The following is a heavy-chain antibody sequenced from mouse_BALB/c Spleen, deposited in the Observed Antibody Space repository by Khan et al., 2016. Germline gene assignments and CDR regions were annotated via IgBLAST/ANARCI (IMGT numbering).Heavy chain of an antibody. CDR2: INTETGEP. D-gene: IGHD2-14*01. CDR3: AREVSYAMDY. CDR1: GYTFTDYS. V-gene: IGHV9-2-1*01. Sequence: QIQLVQSGPELKKPGETVKISCKTSGYTFTDYSMHWVKQAPGKGLKWMGWINTETGEPTYADDFKGRFAFSLETSASTAHLQINNLKNEDTATDFCAREVSYAMDYWGQGTSVTVPS. J-gene: IGHJ4*01.